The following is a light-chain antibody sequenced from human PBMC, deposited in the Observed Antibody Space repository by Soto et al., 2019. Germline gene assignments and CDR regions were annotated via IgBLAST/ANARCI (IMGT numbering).Light chain of an antibody. CDR1: QSISSY. Sequence: DIQMTQSPSSLSASVGDRVTITCRASQSISSYLNWYQQKPGKAPKLLIYAASSLQSGVPSRFSGSGSVTDFTLTISSLQPEDFATYYCQQSYSTLITFGQVTRLEIK. CDR3: QQSYSTLIT. CDR2: AAS. V-gene: IGKV1-39*01. J-gene: IGKJ5*01.